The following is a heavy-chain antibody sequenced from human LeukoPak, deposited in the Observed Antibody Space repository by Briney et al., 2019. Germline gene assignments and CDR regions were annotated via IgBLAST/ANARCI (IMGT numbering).Heavy chain of an antibody. Sequence: SETLSLTCTVSGGSISSSSYYWGWIRQPPGKGLEWIGSIYCSGSTYYNPSLKSRVTISVDTSKNQFSLKLSSVTAADTAVYYCARRILSWYFDLWGRGTLVTVSS. CDR1: GGSISSSSYY. CDR3: ARRILSWYFDL. V-gene: IGHV4-39*01. J-gene: IGHJ2*01. CDR2: IYCSGST. D-gene: IGHD3-3*02.